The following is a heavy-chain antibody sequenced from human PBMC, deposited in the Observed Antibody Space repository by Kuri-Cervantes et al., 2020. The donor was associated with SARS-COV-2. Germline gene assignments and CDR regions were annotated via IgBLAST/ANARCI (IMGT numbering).Heavy chain of an antibody. CDR2: IYYSGST. D-gene: IGHD2-8*01. J-gene: IGHJ4*02. Sequence: SETLSLTCTVSGGSISSSSYYWGWIRQPPGKGLEWIGSIYYSGSTYYNPSLKSRVTISVDTSKNQFSLKLSSVTAADTAVYYCARQAIVLMAYATTFDYWGQGTLVTVSS. CDR3: ARQAIVLMAYATTFDY. V-gene: IGHV4-39*01. CDR1: GGSISSSSYY.